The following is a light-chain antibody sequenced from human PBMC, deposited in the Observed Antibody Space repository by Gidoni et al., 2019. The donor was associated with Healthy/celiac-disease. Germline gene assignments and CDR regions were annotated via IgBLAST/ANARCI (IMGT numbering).Light chain of an antibody. CDR1: QSISSW. Sequence: HMTQSPSTLSASVGDRVTITCRASQSISSWLAWYQQKPGKAPKLLIYKASSLESGVPSRFSGSGSGTEFTLTISSLQPDDFATYYCQQYNSYSQYTFGQGTKLEIK. V-gene: IGKV1-5*03. CDR3: QQYNSYSQYT. J-gene: IGKJ2*01. CDR2: KAS.